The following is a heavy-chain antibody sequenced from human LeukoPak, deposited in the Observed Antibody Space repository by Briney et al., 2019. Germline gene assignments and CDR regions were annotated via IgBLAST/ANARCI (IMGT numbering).Heavy chain of an antibody. CDR2: ISSSSSYI. CDR3: AREVVVTASDYFDY. D-gene: IGHD2-21*02. V-gene: IGHV3-21*01. J-gene: IGHJ4*02. CDR1: GFTFSSYS. Sequence: GGSLRLSCAASGFTFSSYSMNWVRQAPGKGLEWVSSISSSSSYIYYADSVKGRFTISRDNAKNSLYLQMNSLRAEDTAVYYCAREVVVTASDYFDYWGQGTLVTVSS.